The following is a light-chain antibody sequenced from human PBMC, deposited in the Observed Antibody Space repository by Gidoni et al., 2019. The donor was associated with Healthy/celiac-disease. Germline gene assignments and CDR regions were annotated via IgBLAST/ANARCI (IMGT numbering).Light chain of an antibody. CDR2: AAS. CDR3: QQSYSTPRT. V-gene: IGKV1-39*01. CDR1: QSISSY. J-gene: IGKJ1*01. Sequence: DLQITQSPSSLSASVGDRATITCRASQSISSYLNWYQQKPEKAPKLLIYAASSLQSGVPSRFSGSGSGTDFTLTSSSLQPEDFATYYCQQSYSTPRTFGQGTKVEIK.